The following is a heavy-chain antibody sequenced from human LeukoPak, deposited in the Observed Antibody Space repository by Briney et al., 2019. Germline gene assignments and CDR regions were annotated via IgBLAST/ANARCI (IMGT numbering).Heavy chain of an antibody. Sequence: GASVKVSCKASGYTFADYFIHWLRRAPGQGLEWMGRINPNTGGAEYAPKFQGWVTTTRDTSISTAYVEVNRLISDDTAVYYCARDLTSTSNWEFDYWGQGTLVIVSS. V-gene: IGHV1-2*04. CDR1: GYTFADYF. CDR2: INPNTGGA. D-gene: IGHD7-27*01. J-gene: IGHJ4*02. CDR3: ARDLTSTSNWEFDY.